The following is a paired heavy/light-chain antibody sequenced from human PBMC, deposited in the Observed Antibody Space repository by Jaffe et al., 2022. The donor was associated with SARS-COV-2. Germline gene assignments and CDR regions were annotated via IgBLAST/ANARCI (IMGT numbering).Heavy chain of an antibody. CDR1: GYTFTNYW. Sequence: EVQVVQSGAEVKKPGESLKISCKGSGYTFTNYWIGWVRQMPGKGLEWMAIIYPDDSEIRYNPSFQAQVTISADKSISTVYLQWSSLKASDTAMYFCARRRFGELTYFDYWGQGTQVTVSS. J-gene: IGHJ4*02. V-gene: IGHV5-51*01. CDR3: ARRRFGELTYFDY. D-gene: IGHD3-10*01. CDR2: IYPDDSEI.
Light chain of an antibody. CDR2: GAS. V-gene: IGKV3-15*01. CDR1: LSVGSN. Sequence: EIVMTQSPATLSVSPGERATLSCRASLSVGSNLAWYQQKPGQAPRVLIYGASTRATGIPARFSGSGSGTEFTLTISSLQSEDFALYYCHQYNNWPVTFGPGTKLDIK. J-gene: IGKJ3*01. CDR3: HQYNNWPVT.